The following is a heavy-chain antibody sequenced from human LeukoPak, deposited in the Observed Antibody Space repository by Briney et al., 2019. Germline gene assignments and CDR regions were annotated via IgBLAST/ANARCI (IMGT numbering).Heavy chain of an antibody. J-gene: IGHJ3*02. D-gene: IGHD3-22*01. CDR3: ARSSITMIVVANDAFDI. CDR1: GGSISSGGYY. V-gene: IGHV4-31*03. CDR2: IYYSGST. Sequence: SETLSLTCTVSGGSISSGGYYWSWIRQHPGKGLEWIGYIYYSGSTYYNPSLKSRVTISVDTSKNQFSLKLSSVTAADTAVYYCARSSITMIVVANDAFDIWGQGTMVTVSS.